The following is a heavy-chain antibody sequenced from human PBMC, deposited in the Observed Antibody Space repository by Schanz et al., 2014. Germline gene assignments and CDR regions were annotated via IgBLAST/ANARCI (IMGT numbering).Heavy chain of an antibody. J-gene: IGHJ4*02. CDR2: VSPYSGDT. CDR3: ARDRGRVAVPAAIVY. V-gene: IGHV1-2*06. D-gene: IGHD2-2*02. Sequence: QVQLVQSGSEVKKPGASVKVSCKASGYRFIGYYVHWVRQAPGQGLEWMGRVSPYSGDTNYAQMFQGRVTMTTDTSISTAYMELSRLRSEDTAVYYCARDRGRVAVPAAIVYWGQGTLLTVSS. CDR1: GYRFIGYY.